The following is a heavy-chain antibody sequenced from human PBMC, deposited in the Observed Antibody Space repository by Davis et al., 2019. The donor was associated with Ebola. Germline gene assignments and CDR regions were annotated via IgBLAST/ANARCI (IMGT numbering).Heavy chain of an antibody. CDR3: ARDRRTIFGAAYYFDY. Sequence: MPSETLSLTCTVSGGSISSSSYYWGWIRQPPGKGLEWIGSIYYSGSTYYNPSLKSRVTISVDTSKNQFSLKLSSVTAADTAVYYCARDRRTIFGAAYYFDYWGQGTLVTVSS. V-gene: IGHV4-39*07. CDR2: IYYSGST. CDR1: GGSISSSSYY. D-gene: IGHD3-3*01. J-gene: IGHJ4*02.